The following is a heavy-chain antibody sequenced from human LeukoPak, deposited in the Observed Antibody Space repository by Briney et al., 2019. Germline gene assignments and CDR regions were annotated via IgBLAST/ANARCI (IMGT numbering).Heavy chain of an antibody. J-gene: IGHJ5*02. D-gene: IGHD3-16*01. CDR2: ISSSGST. Sequence: PSETLSLTCTVSGDSISSGDYYWSWIRQPAGKGLEWIGRISSSGSTNYNPSLKSRVTISVDTSKNQFSLKLSSVTAADTAVYFCARSPSMGEFDPWGQGTLVTVSS. V-gene: IGHV4-61*02. CDR3: ARSPSMGEFDP. CDR1: GDSISSGDYY.